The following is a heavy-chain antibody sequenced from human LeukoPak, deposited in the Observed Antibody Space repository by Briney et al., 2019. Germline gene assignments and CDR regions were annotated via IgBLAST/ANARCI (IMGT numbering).Heavy chain of an antibody. J-gene: IGHJ4*02. Sequence: GGSLRLSCAASGFTFSSYAMSWVRQAPGKGLEWVSAISGSGGSTYHADSVKGRFTISRDNSKNTLYLQMNSLKTEDTAVYYCTREASTPYCGGDCPLGYWGQGTLVTVSS. CDR2: ISGSGGST. CDR3: TREASTPYCGGDCPLGY. CDR1: GFTFSSYA. D-gene: IGHD2-21*01. V-gene: IGHV3-23*01.